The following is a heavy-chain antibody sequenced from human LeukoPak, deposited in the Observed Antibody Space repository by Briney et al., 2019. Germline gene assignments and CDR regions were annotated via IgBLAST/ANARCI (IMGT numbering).Heavy chain of an antibody. V-gene: IGHV4-34*01. Sequence: SETLSLTCAVYGGSFSGYYWSWIRQPPGKGLEWIGEINHSGSTNYNPSLKSRVTISVDTSKNQFSLRLSSVTAADTAVYYCARVVFGQTPTRFDYWGQGTLVTVSS. CDR3: ARVVFGQTPTRFDY. J-gene: IGHJ4*02. CDR1: GGSFSGYY. D-gene: IGHD3-10*02. CDR2: INHSGST.